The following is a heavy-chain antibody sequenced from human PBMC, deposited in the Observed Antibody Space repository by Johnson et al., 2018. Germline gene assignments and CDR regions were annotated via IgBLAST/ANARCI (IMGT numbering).Heavy chain of an antibody. Sequence: VQLVESGGGLVKPGGSLRLSCAASGFTFSNAWMSWVRQAPGKGLEWVGRIKSTTDGGPRDYAAPVKGRFTISRDESKTTRYLQLNSLKTEDTAVYYCTTGRRVAVEIWGQGTMVTVSS. CDR3: TTGRRVAVEI. D-gene: IGHD1-1*01. CDR1: GFTFSNAW. J-gene: IGHJ3*02. V-gene: IGHV3-15*01. CDR2: IKSTTDGGPR.